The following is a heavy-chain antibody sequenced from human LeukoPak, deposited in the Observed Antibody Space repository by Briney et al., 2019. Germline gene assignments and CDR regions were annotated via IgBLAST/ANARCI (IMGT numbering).Heavy chain of an antibody. CDR1: GGTFSSYA. Sequence: SVKVSCKDSGGTFSSYAISWVRQAPGQGLEWMGGIIPIFGTANYAQKFQGRVTITADESTSTAYMELSSLRSEDTAVYYCASRSRYCSSTSCYAHKYFQHWGQGTLVTVSS. V-gene: IGHV1-69*13. CDR3: ASRSRYCSSTSCYAHKYFQH. D-gene: IGHD2-2*01. J-gene: IGHJ1*01. CDR2: IIPIFGTA.